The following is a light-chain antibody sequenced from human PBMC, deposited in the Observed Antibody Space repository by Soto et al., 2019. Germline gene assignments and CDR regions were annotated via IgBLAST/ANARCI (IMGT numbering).Light chain of an antibody. V-gene: IGKV1-33*01. CDR1: QDIANY. CDR3: QQDDNLPYT. Sequence: DIQMTQSPSSLSASVGDRVTITCQASQDIANYLSWHQHKPGKAPRLLIHEASNLETGVPARFSGSGSGTDFAFTITSLQPDDIGTYYCQQDDNLPYTFGQGTKLEIK. CDR2: EAS. J-gene: IGKJ2*01.